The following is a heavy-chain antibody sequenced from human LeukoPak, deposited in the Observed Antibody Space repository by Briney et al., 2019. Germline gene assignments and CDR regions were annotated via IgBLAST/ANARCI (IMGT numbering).Heavy chain of an antibody. V-gene: IGHV3-21*01. J-gene: IGHJ6*03. CDR1: GFTFSTYT. D-gene: IGHD1-1*01. CDR3: AREQTGYRPPQLVRYYYMDV. Sequence: GGSLRLSRAASGFTFSTYTMNWVRQAPGKGLEWVSSISSRSSYIYYADSVKGRFTISRDNAKNSLYLQMNSLRAEDTAVYHCAREQTGYRPPQLVRYYYMDVWGKGTTVTVSS. CDR2: ISSRSSYI.